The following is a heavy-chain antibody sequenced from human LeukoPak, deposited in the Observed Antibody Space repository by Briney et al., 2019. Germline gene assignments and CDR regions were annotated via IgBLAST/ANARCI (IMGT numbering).Heavy chain of an antibody. CDR1: GFTFSSYS. Sequence: GGSLRLSCAASGFTFSSYSMNWVRQAPGKGLEWVSSISSSSSYIYYADSVKGRLTISRDNAKNTLYLQMDSLRAEDTAVYYCARENGYKVFDYWGQGTLVTVSS. V-gene: IGHV3-21*04. D-gene: IGHD5-24*01. CDR2: ISSSSSYI. CDR3: ARENGYKVFDY. J-gene: IGHJ4*02.